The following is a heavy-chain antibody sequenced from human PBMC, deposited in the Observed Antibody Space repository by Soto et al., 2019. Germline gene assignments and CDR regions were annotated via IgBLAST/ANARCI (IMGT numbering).Heavy chain of an antibody. V-gene: IGHV1-8*01. CDR3: ARRGYSSSWYYYYYYGMDV. CDR2: MNPNSGNT. CDR1: GYTFTSYD. Sequence: QVQLVQSGAEVKKPGASVKVSCKASGYTFTSYDINWVRQATGQGREWMGWMNPNSGNTGYAKKVQGRVTMTRNTSISKAYLELSSLRSEDTAVYYCARRGYSSSWYYYYYYGMDVWGQGTTVTVSS. J-gene: IGHJ6*02. D-gene: IGHD6-13*01.